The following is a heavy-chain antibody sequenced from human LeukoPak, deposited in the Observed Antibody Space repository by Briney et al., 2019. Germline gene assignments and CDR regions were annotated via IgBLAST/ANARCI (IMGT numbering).Heavy chain of an antibody. V-gene: IGHV3-21*01. CDR3: ARDKGSGKNYYYGMDV. Sequence: GGSLRLSCAASVFTFSSYSMNWVRQAPGKGLEWVSSISSSSSYIYYTDSVKGRFTISRDNAKNSLYLQMNSLRAEDTAVYYCARDKGSGKNYYYGMDVWGQGTTVTVSS. CDR2: ISSSSSYI. CDR1: VFTFSSYS. D-gene: IGHD3-10*01. J-gene: IGHJ6*02.